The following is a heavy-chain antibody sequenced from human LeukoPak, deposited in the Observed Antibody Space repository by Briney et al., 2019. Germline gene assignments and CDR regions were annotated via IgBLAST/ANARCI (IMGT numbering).Heavy chain of an antibody. J-gene: IGHJ1*01. D-gene: IGHD4-11*01. V-gene: IGHV3-33*01. CDR2: IWFVGTNK. CDR3: ARIHNNYGMGYFQH. CDR1: GFTFSIYG. Sequence: GGSLRFSWATSGFTFSIYGMHWVRQAPGKGLDGVALIWFVGTNKYYADSVKGRFTISRDPSKNTLYLQMNSLRAEDTAVYYCARIHNNYGMGYFQHWGQGTLVTVSS.